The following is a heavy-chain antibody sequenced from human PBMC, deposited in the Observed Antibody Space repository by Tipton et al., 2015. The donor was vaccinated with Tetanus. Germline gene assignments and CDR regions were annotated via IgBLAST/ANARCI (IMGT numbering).Heavy chain of an antibody. CDR3: AKGRLDYSGNLITD. Sequence: SLRLSCAASGFTLSSYGMHWVRQAPGKGLEWVAVISYDGSNKYYADSVKGRFTISRDNSKNTLYLQMNSLRAEDTAVYYCAKGRLDYSGNLITDWGQGTLVTVSS. V-gene: IGHV3-30*18. CDR2: ISYDGSNK. CDR1: GFTLSSYG. J-gene: IGHJ4*02. D-gene: IGHD4-23*01.